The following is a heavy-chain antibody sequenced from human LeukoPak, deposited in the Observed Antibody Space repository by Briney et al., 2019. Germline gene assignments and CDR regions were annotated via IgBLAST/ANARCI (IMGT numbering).Heavy chain of an antibody. Sequence: SETLSLTCTVSGGSISSYYWSWIRQPAGKGLEWIGRIYTSGSTNYNPSLKSRVTMSVDTSKNQFSLKLSSVTAADTAVYYSARETRITMVRGYPYYYYYYMNVWGKGTTVTVSS. V-gene: IGHV4-4*07. J-gene: IGHJ6*03. CDR2: IYTSGST. D-gene: IGHD3-10*01. CDR3: ARETRITMVRGYPYYYYYYMNV. CDR1: GGSISSYY.